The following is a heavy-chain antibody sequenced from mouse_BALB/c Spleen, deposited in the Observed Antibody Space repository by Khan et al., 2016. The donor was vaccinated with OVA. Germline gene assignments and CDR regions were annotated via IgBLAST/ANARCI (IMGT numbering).Heavy chain of an antibody. J-gene: IGHJ2*01. V-gene: IGHV1S81*02. Sequence: QFQLQQPGAELVKPGASVKLSCKASGYTFTSYWMHWVKQRPGQGLEWIGEINPSNGRTNYNEKFKNKATLTVDKSSSTAYMQLSSPTSEDSAVYYCARVITRDYWGQGTTLTVSS. D-gene: IGHD6-1*01. CDR1: GYTFTSYW. CDR3: ARVITRDY. CDR2: INPSNGRT.